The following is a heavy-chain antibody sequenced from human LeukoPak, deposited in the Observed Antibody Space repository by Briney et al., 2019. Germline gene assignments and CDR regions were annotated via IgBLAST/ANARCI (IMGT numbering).Heavy chain of an antibody. CDR1: GYTFTGYY. V-gene: IGHV1-2*02. Sequence: ASVKVSCKASGYTFTGYYMHWVRQAPGQGLEWMGWINPNSGGTNYAQKFQGRVTMTRDTSISTAYMELSRLRSGDTAVYYCARDASGYPTEYFQHWGQGTLVTVSS. J-gene: IGHJ1*01. CDR2: INPNSGGT. CDR3: ARDASGYPTEYFQH. D-gene: IGHD3-22*01.